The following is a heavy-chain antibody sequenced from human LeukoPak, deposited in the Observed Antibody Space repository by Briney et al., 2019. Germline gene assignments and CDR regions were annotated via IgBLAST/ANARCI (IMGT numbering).Heavy chain of an antibody. D-gene: IGHD5-18*01. Sequence: SETLSLTCTVSGGSISSGGYYWSWIRQHPGKGLEWTGYIYYSGSTYYNPSLKSRVTISVDTSENQFSLKLSSVTAADTAVYYCARDHTAMVTGWFDPWGQGTLVTVSS. J-gene: IGHJ5*02. CDR2: IYYSGST. CDR1: GGSISSGGYY. V-gene: IGHV4-31*03. CDR3: ARDHTAMVTGWFDP.